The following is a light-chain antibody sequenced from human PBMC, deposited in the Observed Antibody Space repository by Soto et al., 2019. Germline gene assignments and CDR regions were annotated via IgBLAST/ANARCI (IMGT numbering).Light chain of an antibody. J-gene: IGKJ1*01. Sequence: DIVMTQSPDSLAVSLGERATLNCKSSQSVLYSANNKNYLAWYQQKPGQPPKLLIYWASTRESGVPDRFSGSGSGTDFTLTIISLQAEDVAVYFCQQYYTTPRTFGQGTKVEIK. CDR2: WAS. CDR1: QSVLYSANNKNY. CDR3: QQYYTTPRT. V-gene: IGKV4-1*01.